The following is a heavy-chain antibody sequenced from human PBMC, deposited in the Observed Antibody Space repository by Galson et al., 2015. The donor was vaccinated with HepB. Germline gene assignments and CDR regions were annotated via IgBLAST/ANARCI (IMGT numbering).Heavy chain of an antibody. CDR2: INSDGSST. CDR3: ARPTGPITGSDYNWFDP. J-gene: IGHJ5*02. D-gene: IGHD1-20*01. CDR1: GFAFSSYR. Sequence: SLRLSCAASGFAFSSYRMHWVRQAPGKGLVWVSRINSDGSSTSYADSVKGRFTISRDNAKNTLYLQMNSLRAEDTAVYYCARPTGPITGSDYNWFDPWGQGTLVTVSS. V-gene: IGHV3-74*01.